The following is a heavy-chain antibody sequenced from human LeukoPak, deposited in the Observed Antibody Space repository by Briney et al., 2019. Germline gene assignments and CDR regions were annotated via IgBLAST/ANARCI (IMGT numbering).Heavy chain of an antibody. D-gene: IGHD4-23*01. CDR2: IFYSGST. CDR1: GGSISSGDYY. Sequence: SQTLSLTCTVSGGSISSGDYYWNWIRQPPGKGLECIGYIFYSGSTNYNPSLKSRVTISGDTSKNQFSLKLSSVTAADTAVYYCARGWELRYFDYWGQGTLVTVSS. CDR3: ARGWELRYFDY. J-gene: IGHJ4*02. V-gene: IGHV4-30-4*01.